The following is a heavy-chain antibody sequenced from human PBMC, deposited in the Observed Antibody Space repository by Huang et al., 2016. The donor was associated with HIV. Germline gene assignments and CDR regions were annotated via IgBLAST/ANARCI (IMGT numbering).Heavy chain of an antibody. Sequence: EVQLVQSGAEVKKPGESLKISCKGSGYRFRSNWIGWVRQMPGKGLEWIGSIYPGDSGTRYSPSFQGQGTISADKSINTAYRQWSSLKASDTAMYYWARLIGSPSFYYGLDVWGQGTTVTVSS. V-gene: IGHV5-51*01. CDR2: IYPGDSGT. CDR1: GYRFRSNW. CDR3: ARLIGSPSFYYGLDV. J-gene: IGHJ6*02. D-gene: IGHD3-10*01.